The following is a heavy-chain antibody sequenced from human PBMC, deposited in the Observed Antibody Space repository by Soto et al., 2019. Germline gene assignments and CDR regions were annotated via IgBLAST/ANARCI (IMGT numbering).Heavy chain of an antibody. J-gene: IGHJ1*01. CDR3: ARDKEDSDFGYFQH. Sequence: GGSLRLSCAASGFTFSSYGMHWVRQAPGKGLEWVAVIWYDGSNKYYADSVKGRFTISRDNSKNTLYLQMNSLRAEDTAVYYCARDKEDSDFGYFQHWGQGTLVTVSS. D-gene: IGHD4-17*01. CDR2: IWYDGSNK. CDR1: GFTFSSYG. V-gene: IGHV3-33*01.